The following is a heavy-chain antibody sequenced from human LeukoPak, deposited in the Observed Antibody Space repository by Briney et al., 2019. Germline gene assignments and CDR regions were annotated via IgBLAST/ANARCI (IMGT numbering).Heavy chain of an antibody. Sequence: SETLSLTCTVSGGSISSSSYYWGWIRQPPGKGLEWIGSIYYSGSTYYNPSLKSRVTISVDTSKNQFSLKLSSVTAADTAVYYCARSSDSGSGSYYPPFDYWGQGTLVTVSS. CDR1: GGSISSSSYY. J-gene: IGHJ4*02. D-gene: IGHD3-10*01. CDR2: IYYSGST. V-gene: IGHV4-39*01. CDR3: ARSSDSGSGSYYPPFDY.